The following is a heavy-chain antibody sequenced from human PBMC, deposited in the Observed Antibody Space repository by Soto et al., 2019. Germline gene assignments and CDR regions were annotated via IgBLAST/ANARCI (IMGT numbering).Heavy chain of an antibody. V-gene: IGHV4-59*01. D-gene: IGHD3-9*01. J-gene: IGHJ4*02. CDR2: IYYSGST. Sequence: QVQLQESGPGLVKPSETLSLTCTVSGGSISSYYWSWIRQPPGKGLEWIGYIYYSGSTNYNPSLKSRVTISVDTSKNQFSLKLSSVTAADTAVYYCARVVHFDWLSLDYWGQGTLVTVSS. CDR1: GGSISSYY. CDR3: ARVVHFDWLSLDY.